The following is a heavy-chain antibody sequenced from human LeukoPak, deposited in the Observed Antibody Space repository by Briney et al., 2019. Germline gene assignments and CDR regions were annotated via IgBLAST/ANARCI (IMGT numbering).Heavy chain of an antibody. D-gene: IGHD3-16*01. CDR3: ARHDRGGLDA. V-gene: IGHV4-34*01. Sequence: SETLSLTCAVYGGSFSGYYWSWIRQPPGKGLEWIGSINYSGITYYNPSLKSRVTKSVDTSKNQFSLNLNSVTAADTAVYYCARHDRGGLDA. CDR1: GGSFSGYY. J-gene: IGHJ3*01. CDR2: INYSGIT.